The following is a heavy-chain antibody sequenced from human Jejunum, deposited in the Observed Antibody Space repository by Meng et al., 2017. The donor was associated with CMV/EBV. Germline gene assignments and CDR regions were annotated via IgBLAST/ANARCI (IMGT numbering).Heavy chain of an antibody. Sequence: VSSNSAAWNWIRQSPSRGLEWLGRTYYRSKWYNDYAVSVKSRITINPDTSKNQFSLQLNSVTPEDTAVYYCARRDSSPGGWVDYWGQGTLVTVSS. D-gene: IGHD3-10*01. CDR3: ARRDSSPGGWVDY. CDR1: VSSNSAA. CDR2: TYYRSKWYN. J-gene: IGHJ4*02. V-gene: IGHV6-1*01.